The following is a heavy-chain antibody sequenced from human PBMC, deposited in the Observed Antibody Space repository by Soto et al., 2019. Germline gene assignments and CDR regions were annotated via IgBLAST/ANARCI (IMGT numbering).Heavy chain of an antibody. CDR2: INPSGGST. CDR1: GYTFTSYY. J-gene: IGHJ3*02. D-gene: IGHD2-15*01. Sequence: ASVKVSCKASGYTFTSYYMHWVRQAPGQGLEWMGIINPSGGSTSYAQKFQGRVTMTRDTSTSTVYMELSSLRSEDTAVYYCAREPYCSGGSYPGAFDIWGQGTMVTVSS. V-gene: IGHV1-46*01. CDR3: AREPYCSGGSYPGAFDI.